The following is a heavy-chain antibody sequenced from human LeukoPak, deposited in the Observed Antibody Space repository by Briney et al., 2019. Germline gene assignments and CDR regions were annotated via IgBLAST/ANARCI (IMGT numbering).Heavy chain of an antibody. V-gene: IGHV4-59*01. J-gene: IGHJ5*02. CDR3: AKTNAAAGANWFDP. CDR1: GGSISTYY. CDR2: IYYSGST. D-gene: IGHD6-13*01. Sequence: SETLSLTCSVSGGSISTYYWTWIRQPPGKGLEWIGYIYYSGSTNYNPSLMSRATISVATSKNQFSLSLSSVTAADTAVYYCAKTNAAAGANWFDPWGRGALVTVSS.